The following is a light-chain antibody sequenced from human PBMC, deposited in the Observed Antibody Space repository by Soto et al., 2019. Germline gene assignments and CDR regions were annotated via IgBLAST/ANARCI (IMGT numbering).Light chain of an antibody. V-gene: IGLV2-23*02. CDR1: SSDVGSYNL. CDR3: CSYAGRTTPYV. J-gene: IGLJ1*01. CDR2: EVS. Sequence: QSVLTQPASVSGSPGQSITISCTGTSSDVGSYNLVSWYQHHPGKAPKLMIYEVSERPSGVSNRFSGSKSGNMASLTISGLQAEDEADYYCCSYAGRTTPYVFGTGTKLTVL.